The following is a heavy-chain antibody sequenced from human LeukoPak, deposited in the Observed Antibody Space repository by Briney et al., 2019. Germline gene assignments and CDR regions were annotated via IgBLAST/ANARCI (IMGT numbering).Heavy chain of an antibody. CDR3: ASGVDYSSGWIDI. V-gene: IGHV3-48*03. Sequence: GRSLRLSCAVSGFTLSSNEMNSVRQAPGKGLEWLSYISSSGGTMHYVDSVKGRFTISRDNAKNSLFLQMNSLRAEDTAVYYCASGVDYSSGWIDIWGQGTMVTVSS. J-gene: IGHJ3*02. D-gene: IGHD6-19*01. CDR1: GFTLSSNE. CDR2: ISSSGGTM.